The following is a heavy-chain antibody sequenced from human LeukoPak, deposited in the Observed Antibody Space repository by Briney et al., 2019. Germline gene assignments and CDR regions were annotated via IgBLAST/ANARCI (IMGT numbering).Heavy chain of an antibody. Sequence: GGSLRLSCAASGFTFSSYSMNWVRQAPGKGLEWVSYISSSSSPIYYADSVKGRFTISRDNAKDSLYLQMSSLRAEDTAVYFCARVLGSGHDYWGQGTLVTVSS. CDR2: ISSSSSPI. J-gene: IGHJ4*02. D-gene: IGHD3-3*01. CDR3: ARVLGSGHDY. V-gene: IGHV3-48*01. CDR1: GFTFSSYS.